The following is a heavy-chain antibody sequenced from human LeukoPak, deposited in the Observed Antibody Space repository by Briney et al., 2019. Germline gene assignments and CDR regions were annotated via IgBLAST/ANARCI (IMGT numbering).Heavy chain of an antibody. D-gene: IGHD3-3*01. Sequence: LRLSCAASGFTFSNYAMTWVRQPPGKGLEWVGEINHSGSSNYNPALKSRVTISVDTSKNQFSLKLSSVTAADTAVYYCARGSYYDFWSGLNGGHWFDPWGQGTLVTVSS. CDR3: ARGSYYDFWSGLNGGHWFDP. J-gene: IGHJ5*02. CDR2: INHSGSS. V-gene: IGHV4-34*01. CDR1: GFTFSNYA.